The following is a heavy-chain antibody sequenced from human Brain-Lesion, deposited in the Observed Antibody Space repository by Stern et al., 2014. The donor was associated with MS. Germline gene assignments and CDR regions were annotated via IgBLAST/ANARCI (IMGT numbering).Heavy chain of an antibody. CDR2: IRSKVDGGAA. J-gene: IGHJ4*02. V-gene: IGHV3-49*03. D-gene: IGHD4-17*01. CDR1: GFSFGDYA. CDR3: TRDRLDYGYSYFDY. Sequence: EDQLVDSGGGLIQPGRSLRLSCTASGFSFGDYAINWIRQAPGTGLEWVGFIRSKVDGGAAEDAASVKGRFTISRDDSKSIAYLQVNGLKTEDTAVYYCTRDRLDYGYSYFDYWGQGTLVTVSS.